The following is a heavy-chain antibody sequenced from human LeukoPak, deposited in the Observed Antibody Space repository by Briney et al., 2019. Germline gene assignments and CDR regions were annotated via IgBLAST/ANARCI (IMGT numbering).Heavy chain of an antibody. D-gene: IGHD2-21*01. V-gene: IGHV4-59*01. J-gene: IGHJ4*02. CDR1: GGSISRYY. CDR2: IYYSGST. Sequence: SETLSLTCTVSGGSISRYYWSWIRQPPGKGLEWIGYIYYSGSTNYNPSLKSRVTISVDTSKNQFSLKLSSVTAADTAVYYCARAFPGSRYFDYWGQGTLVTVSS. CDR3: ARAFPGSRYFDY.